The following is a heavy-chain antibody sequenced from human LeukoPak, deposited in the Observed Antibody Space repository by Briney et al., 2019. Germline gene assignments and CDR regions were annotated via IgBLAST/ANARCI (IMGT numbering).Heavy chain of an antibody. D-gene: IGHD3-16*02. CDR1: GGSISSGGYS. CDR2: INHSGST. CDR3: ARGDYRYDYVWGSYHRTGWFDP. V-gene: IGHV4-34*01. J-gene: IGHJ5*02. Sequence: PSETLSLTCAVSGGSISSGGYSWSWIRQPPGKGLEWIGEINHSGSTNYNPSLKSRVTISVDTSKNQFSLKLSSVTAADTAVYYCARGDYRYDYVWGSYHRTGWFDPWGQGTLVTVSS.